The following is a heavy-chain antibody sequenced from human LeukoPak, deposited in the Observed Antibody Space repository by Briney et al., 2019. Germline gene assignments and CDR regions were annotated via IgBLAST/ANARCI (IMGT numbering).Heavy chain of an antibody. CDR3: GRIGAPAHCGVDCYSGDY. Sequence: QPGGSLRLSCAASGFTFSSYAMSWVRQAPGKGLEWVSAISGSGGSTYYADSVKGRFTISRDNSKNTLYLQMDSLRAGDTAVYYCGRIGAPAHCGVDCYSGDYWGQGTLVTVSS. J-gene: IGHJ4*02. D-gene: IGHD2-21*02. CDR2: ISGSGGST. V-gene: IGHV3-23*01. CDR1: GFTFSSYA.